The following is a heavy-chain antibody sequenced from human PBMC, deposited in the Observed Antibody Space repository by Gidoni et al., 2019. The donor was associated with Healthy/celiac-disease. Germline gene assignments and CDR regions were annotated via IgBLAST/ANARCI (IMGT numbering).Heavy chain of an antibody. CDR2: IDPSDSYT. J-gene: IGHJ3*02. V-gene: IGHV5-10-1*01. CDR1: GYSFTSYW. Sequence: EVQLVQSGAEVKKTGESLRISCKGSGYSFTSYWISWVRQMPGKGLEWMGRIDPSDSYTNYSPSFQGHVTISADKSISTAYLQWSSLKASDTAMYYCARFVDIVVVPADAFDIWGQGTMVTVSS. D-gene: IGHD2-2*03. CDR3: ARFVDIVVVPADAFDI.